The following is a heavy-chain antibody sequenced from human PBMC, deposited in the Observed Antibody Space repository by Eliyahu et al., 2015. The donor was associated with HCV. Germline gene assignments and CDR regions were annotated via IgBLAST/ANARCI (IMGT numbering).Heavy chain of an antibody. V-gene: IGHV3-33*01. Sequence: QVQLVESGGGVVQPGRSLRXSCAASGFXXXXXGMHWVRQAPGQGLEWVAVIWYDGSNKYYADSVKGRFTISRDNSKNTLYLQMNSLRAEDTAVYYCASSIAARRNLFYYYGMDVWGQGTTVTVSS. J-gene: IGHJ6*02. CDR2: IWYDGSNK. CDR1: GFXXXXXG. D-gene: IGHD6-6*01. CDR3: ASSIAARRNLFYYYGMDV.